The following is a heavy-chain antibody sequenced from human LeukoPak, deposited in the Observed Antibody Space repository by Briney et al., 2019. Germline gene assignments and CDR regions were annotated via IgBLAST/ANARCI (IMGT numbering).Heavy chain of an antibody. CDR1: GFTFSSYA. D-gene: IGHD3-3*01. Sequence: GGSLRLSCAASGFTFSSYAMSWVRQAPGKGLEWASAISGSGGSTYYAGSVKGRFTISRDNSKNTLYLQMNSLRAEDTAVYYCANGGVVDAFDIWGQGTMVTVSS. CDR2: ISGSGGST. CDR3: ANGGVVDAFDI. V-gene: IGHV3-23*01. J-gene: IGHJ3*02.